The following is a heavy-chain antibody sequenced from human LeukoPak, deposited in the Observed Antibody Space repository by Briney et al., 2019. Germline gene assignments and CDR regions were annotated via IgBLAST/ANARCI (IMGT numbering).Heavy chain of an antibody. CDR3: AKSAYYDASGYYREYYFDY. V-gene: IGHV3-23*01. J-gene: IGHJ4*02. CDR2: ISGSGGST. Sequence: GGSLRHSCVSSGFSFSNYAMSWVRQAPGKGLEWVSSISGSGGSTHYADSVKGRFTISRDKTKNTLYLQMNSLRAKDTAVYYCAKSAYYDASGYYREYYFDYWGQGTLVTVSS. CDR1: GFSFSNYA. D-gene: IGHD3-22*01.